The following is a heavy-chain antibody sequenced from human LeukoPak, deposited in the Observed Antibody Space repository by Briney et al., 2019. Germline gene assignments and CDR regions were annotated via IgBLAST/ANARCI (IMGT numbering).Heavy chain of an antibody. CDR2: IYYSGST. V-gene: IGHV4-38-2*02. J-gene: IGHJ5*02. CDR1: GFTFSDYY. D-gene: IGHD6-19*01. Sequence: GSLRLSCAASGFTFSDYYMSWIRQPPGKGLEWIGSIYYSGSTYYNPSLKSRVTISVDTSKNQFSLKLSSVTAADTAVYYCAREWELAGTGLGLNWFDPWGQGTLVTVSS. CDR3: AREWELAGTGLGLNWFDP.